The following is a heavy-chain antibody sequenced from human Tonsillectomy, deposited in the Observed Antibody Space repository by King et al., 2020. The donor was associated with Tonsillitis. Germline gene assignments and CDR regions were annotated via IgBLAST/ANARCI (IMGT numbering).Heavy chain of an antibody. CDR3: AKDGSGSSFDY. Sequence: QVQLVESGGGVVQPGRSLRLSCAASGITFSVYGMHWVRQAPGKGLEWVAIISHDGSDKGYADSVKGRFTVSRDDSKNTLYLQMNSLRVDDTAVYFCAKDGSGSSFDYWGQGTLVTVSP. J-gene: IGHJ4*02. CDR2: ISHDGSDK. CDR1: GITFSVYG. D-gene: IGHD1-26*01. V-gene: IGHV3-30*18.